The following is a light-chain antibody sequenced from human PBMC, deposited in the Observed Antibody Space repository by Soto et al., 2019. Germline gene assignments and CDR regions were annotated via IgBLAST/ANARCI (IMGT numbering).Light chain of an antibody. Sequence: QSALTQPASVSGSPGQSIIISCTGTSSDVGGYNWVSWYQQHPGKAPKLMIYEVTSRPSGVSNRFSASKSGNTASLTISGLQAEDEADYYCSSYTSRSTWVFGGGTKLTVL. CDR3: SSYTSRSTWV. CDR2: EVT. CDR1: SSDVGGYNW. V-gene: IGLV2-14*01. J-gene: IGLJ3*02.